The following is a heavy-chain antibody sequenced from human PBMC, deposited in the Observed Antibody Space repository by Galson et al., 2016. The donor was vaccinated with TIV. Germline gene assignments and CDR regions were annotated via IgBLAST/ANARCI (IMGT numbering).Heavy chain of an antibody. CDR2: VNPNRGGT. CDR3: ARGGRGSAWYADY. D-gene: IGHD6-13*01. J-gene: IGHJ4*02. V-gene: IGHV1-2*06. CDR1: GYAFTSFF. Sequence: SVKVSCKAFGYAFTSFFVHWVRQAPGQGLEWLGRVNPNRGGTVYAQKFEGRLTLTWDTSTSTIYMELNSLISGDTAVYYCARGGRGSAWYADYWGQGSPVTVSS.